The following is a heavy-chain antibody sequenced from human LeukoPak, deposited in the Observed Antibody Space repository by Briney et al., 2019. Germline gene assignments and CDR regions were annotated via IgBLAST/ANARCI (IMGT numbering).Heavy chain of an antibody. J-gene: IGHJ5*02. CDR3: ARSYFDVLTNYYMWLAP. V-gene: IGHV1-2*02. CDR2: INLNSGDT. CDR1: GYTFTDYY. D-gene: IGHD3-9*01. Sequence: GASVKVSCKASGYTFTDYYIHWVRQAPGQGLEWMGWINLNSGDTYYAQNFQDRVTMTGDTSISTAYLELSSLRSGDTAVFYCARSYFDVLTNYYMWLAPWGQGTLVTVSS.